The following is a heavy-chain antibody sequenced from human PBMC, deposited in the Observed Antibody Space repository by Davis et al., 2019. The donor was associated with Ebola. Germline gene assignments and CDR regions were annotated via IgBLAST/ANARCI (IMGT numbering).Heavy chain of an antibody. Sequence: ASVKVSCKASGYSFTNYAIHWVRQAPGQRLEWMGWINAGNGNTEYSQKFQGRVTMTRDTSTSTVYMELRSLRSEDTAVYYCARGFYNWNFQDYFDYWGQGTLVTVSS. J-gene: IGHJ4*02. D-gene: IGHD1-7*01. V-gene: IGHV1-3*01. CDR1: GYSFTNYA. CDR3: ARGFYNWNFQDYFDY. CDR2: INAGNGNT.